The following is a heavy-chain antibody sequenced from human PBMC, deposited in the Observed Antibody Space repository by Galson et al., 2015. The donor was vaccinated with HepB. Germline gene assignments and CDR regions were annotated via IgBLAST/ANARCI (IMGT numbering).Heavy chain of an antibody. V-gene: IGHV3-23*01. D-gene: IGHD4-23*01. CDR3: AKGPRSVVPNTGATYYYGLDV. J-gene: IGHJ6*02. Sequence: SLRLSCAASGFTFTSHAMSWVRQAPGRGLEWVSFISNSDDSTLHADSVKGRFTISRDNSKNTLYLQMNSLRAEDTAVYYCAKGPRSVVPNTGATYYYGLDVWGQGTTVTVPS. CDR2: ISNSDDST. CDR1: GFTFTSHA.